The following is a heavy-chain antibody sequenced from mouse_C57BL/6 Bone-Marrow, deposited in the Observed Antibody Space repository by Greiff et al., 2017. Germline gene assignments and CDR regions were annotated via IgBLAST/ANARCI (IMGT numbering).Heavy chain of an antibody. J-gene: IGHJ4*01. CDR3: ARSPDYPNAMDY. Sequence: EVKLVESGGGLVQPGGSLSLSCAASGFTFTDYYMSWVRQPPGKALEWLGFIRNKANGYTTEYSASVKGRFTISRDNSQSILYLQMNALRAEDSATYYCARSPDYPNAMDYWGQETSVTVSS. CDR2: IRNKANGYTT. V-gene: IGHV7-3*01. CDR1: GFTFTDYY. D-gene: IGHD2-4*01.